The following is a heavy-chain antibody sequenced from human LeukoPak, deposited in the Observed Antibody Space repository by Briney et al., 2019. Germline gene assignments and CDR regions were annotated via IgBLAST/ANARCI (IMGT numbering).Heavy chain of an antibody. Sequence: ASVKVSCKASGYTFTGYYMHWVRQAPGQGLEWMGWINPKSGGTKYAQTFKGRVTMTRDTSISTAYMELSSLRSDDTAVYYCARDGDTYGYYYYGLDVWGQGTTVTVSS. D-gene: IGHD5-18*01. CDR3: ARDGDTYGYYYYGLDV. CDR2: INPKSGGT. CDR1: GYTFTGYY. V-gene: IGHV1-2*02. J-gene: IGHJ6*02.